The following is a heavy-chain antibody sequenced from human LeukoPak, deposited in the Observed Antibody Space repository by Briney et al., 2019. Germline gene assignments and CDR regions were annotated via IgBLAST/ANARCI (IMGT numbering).Heavy chain of an antibody. V-gene: IGHV1-18*01. CDR1: GYTFTSYG. CDR3: AREQDDPPLGAFDI. J-gene: IGHJ3*02. D-gene: IGHD3-3*01. CDR2: ISAYNGNT. Sequence: GESLKISCKASGYTFTSYGISWVRQAPGQGLEWMGWISAYNGNTNYAQKLQGRVTMTTDTSTSTAYMELRSLRSDDTAVYYCAREQDDPPLGAFDIWGQGTMVTVSS.